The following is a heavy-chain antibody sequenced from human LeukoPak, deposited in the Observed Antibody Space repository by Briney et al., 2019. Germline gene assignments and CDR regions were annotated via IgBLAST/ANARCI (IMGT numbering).Heavy chain of an antibody. CDR1: GCTFSSYA. J-gene: IGHJ6*02. CDR2: ITPILGIA. Sequence: SVKVSCKASGCTFSSYAISWVRQAPGQGLEWMGRITPILGIANYAQKFQGRVTITADKSTSTAYMELSSLRSEDTAVYYCARDWTTPDKGYYYYYYGMDVWGQGTTVTVSS. V-gene: IGHV1-69*04. D-gene: IGHD1-1*01. CDR3: ARDWTTPDKGYYYYYYGMDV.